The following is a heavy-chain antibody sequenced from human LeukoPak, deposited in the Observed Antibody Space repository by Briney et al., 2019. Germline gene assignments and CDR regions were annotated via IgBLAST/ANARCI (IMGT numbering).Heavy chain of an antibody. CDR3: ARDDGGSSSWYPGRWFDP. V-gene: IGHV3-21*01. Sequence: AGGSLRLSCAASGFTFSSYSMNWVRQAPGKGLEWVSSISSSSSYIYYADSVKGRFTISRDNAKNSLYLQMNSLRAEDTAVYYCARDDGGSSSWYPGRWFDPWGQGTLVTVSS. CDR1: GFTFSSYS. J-gene: IGHJ5*02. CDR2: ISSSSSYI. D-gene: IGHD6-13*01.